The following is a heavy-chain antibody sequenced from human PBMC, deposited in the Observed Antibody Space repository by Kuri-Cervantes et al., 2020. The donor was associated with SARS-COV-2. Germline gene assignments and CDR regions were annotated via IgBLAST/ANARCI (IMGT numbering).Heavy chain of an antibody. J-gene: IGHJ3*02. V-gene: IGHV3-20*04. CDR1: GFTFDDYG. CDR3: ARWRGSFDAFDI. Sequence: GESLKISCAASGFTFDDYGMSWVRQAPGKGLEWVSGINWNGGSTGYADSVKGRFTISRDNSKNTLYLQMNSLRAEDTAVYYCARWRGSFDAFDIWGQGTMVTVSS. CDR2: INWNGGST. D-gene: IGHD3-10*01.